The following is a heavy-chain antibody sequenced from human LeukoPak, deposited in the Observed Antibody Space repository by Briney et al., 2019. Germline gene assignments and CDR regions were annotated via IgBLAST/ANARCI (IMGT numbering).Heavy chain of an antibody. V-gene: IGHV4-34*01. D-gene: IGHD3-10*01. CDR1: GGSFSGYY. J-gene: IGHJ3*01. CDR3: ARHWGTSGGLDAFDL. CDR2: INHSGSA. Sequence: SETLSLTCAVYGGSFSGYYWSWIRQPPGKGLEWIGEINHSGSANYNPSLKSRVTISVDTSKNQFSLKLSSVTAADTAVYYCARHWGTSGGLDAFDLWGQGTMVTVSS.